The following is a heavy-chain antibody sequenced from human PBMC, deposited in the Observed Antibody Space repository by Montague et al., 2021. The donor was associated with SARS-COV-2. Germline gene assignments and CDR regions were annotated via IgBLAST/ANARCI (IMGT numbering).Heavy chain of an antibody. CDR3: ARGRQHFNMIVVVMTGGEYYFDX. Sequence: SETLSLTCAVYGGSFSDYFWTWIRQPPGKGLEWIGEINHRGTSNYNPSLKSRVSISVGTSKNQFSLYLGSVTAADTAVYYCARGRQHFNMIVVVMTGGEYYFDXWGQGTLVIVSS. V-gene: IGHV4-34*01. D-gene: IGHD3-22*01. CDR2: INHRGTS. CDR1: GGSFSDYF. J-gene: IGHJ4*02.